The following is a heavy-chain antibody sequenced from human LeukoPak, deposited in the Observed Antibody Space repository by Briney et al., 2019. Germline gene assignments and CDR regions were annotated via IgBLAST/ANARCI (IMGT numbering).Heavy chain of an antibody. J-gene: IGHJ4*02. V-gene: IGHV4-59*01. D-gene: IGHD2-2*01. Sequence: SETLSLTCTVSGGSISSYYWSWIRQPPGKGLEWIGYIYYSGSTNYNPSLKSRVAISVDTSKNQFSLKLSSVTAADTAVYYCAGGPYCSSASCPFDYWGQGTLVTVSS. CDR3: AGGPYCSSASCPFDY. CDR2: IYYSGST. CDR1: GGSISSYY.